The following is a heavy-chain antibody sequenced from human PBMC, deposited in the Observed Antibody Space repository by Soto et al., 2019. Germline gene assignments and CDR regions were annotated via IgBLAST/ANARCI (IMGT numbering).Heavy chain of an antibody. CDR3: ARITPVLRFLEWPYYYGMDV. V-gene: IGHV3-21*01. D-gene: IGHD3-3*01. Sequence: GGSLRLSCAASGFTFSSYSMNWVRQAPGKGLEWVSSISSSSSYIYYADSVKGRFTISRDNAKNSLYLQMNSLRAEDTAVYYCARITPVLRFLEWPYYYGMDVWGQGTTVTGLL. CDR1: GFTFSSYS. CDR2: ISSSSSYI. J-gene: IGHJ6*02.